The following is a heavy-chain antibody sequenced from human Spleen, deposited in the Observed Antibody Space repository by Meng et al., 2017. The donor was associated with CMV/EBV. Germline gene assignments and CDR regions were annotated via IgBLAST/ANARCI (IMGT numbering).Heavy chain of an antibody. CDR3: ARDSSSGYYYGMDV. D-gene: IGHD3-22*01. J-gene: IGHJ6*02. V-gene: IGHV3-7*01. CDR2: IKQDGSEK. Sequence: GESLKISCAASGFTFSNYWMSWVRQAPGKGLEWLANIKQDGSEKYYVDSVKGRFTISRDNAKNSLYLQMNSLRAEDTAVYYCARDSSSGYYYGMDVWGQGTTVTVSS. CDR1: GFTFSNYW.